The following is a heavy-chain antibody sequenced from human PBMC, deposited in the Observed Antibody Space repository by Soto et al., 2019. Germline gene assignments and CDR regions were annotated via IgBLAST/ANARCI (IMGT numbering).Heavy chain of an antibody. Sequence: GGSLRLSCAASGFTFSNAWMSWVRQAPGKGLEWVGRIKSKTDGGTTDYAAPVKGRFTISRDDSKNTLYLQMNSLKTEDTAVYYCTTDSPQDLSFYDYIWGSYRSDIWGQGTMVTVSS. CDR3: TTDSPQDLSFYDYIWGSYRSDI. CDR2: IKSKTDGGTT. D-gene: IGHD3-16*02. V-gene: IGHV3-15*01. J-gene: IGHJ3*02. CDR1: GFTFSNAW.